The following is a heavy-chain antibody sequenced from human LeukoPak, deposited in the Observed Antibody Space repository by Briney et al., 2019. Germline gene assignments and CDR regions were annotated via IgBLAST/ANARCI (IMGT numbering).Heavy chain of an antibody. Sequence: SETLSLTCTVSGGSISSYYWSWIRQPPGKGLEWIGYIYYSGSTNYNPSLKSRVTISVDTSKNQFSLKLSSVTAADTAVYYCARYIRDGYKTYYFDYWGQGALVTVSS. CDR3: ARYIRDGYKTYYFDY. CDR1: GGSISSYY. J-gene: IGHJ4*02. D-gene: IGHD5-24*01. CDR2: IYYSGST. V-gene: IGHV4-59*01.